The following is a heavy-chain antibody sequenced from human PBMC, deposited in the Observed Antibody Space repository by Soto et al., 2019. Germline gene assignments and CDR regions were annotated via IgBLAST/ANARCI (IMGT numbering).Heavy chain of an antibody. CDR3: AKSLSTKYADDY. CDR1: GFTFSSYG. V-gene: IGHV3-30*18. Sequence: GGSLRLSCAASGFTFSSYGMHWVRQAPGKGLEWVAVISYDGSNKYYADSVKGRFTISRDNSKNTLYLQMNSLRAEDTAVYYCAKSLSTKYADDYWGQGTLVTVSS. D-gene: IGHD2-2*01. J-gene: IGHJ4*02. CDR2: ISYDGSNK.